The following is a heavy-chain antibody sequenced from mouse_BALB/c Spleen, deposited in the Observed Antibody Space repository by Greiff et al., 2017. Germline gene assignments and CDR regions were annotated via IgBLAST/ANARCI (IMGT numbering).Heavy chain of an antibody. CDR3: TRGTVHWYFDV. J-gene: IGHJ1*01. D-gene: IGHD1-1*01. V-gene: IGHV5-6-4*01. Sequence: EVQVVESGGGLVKPGGSLKLSCAASGFTFSSYTMSWVRQTPEKRLEWVATISSGGSYTYYPDSVKGRFTISRDNDKNTLYLQMSSLKSEDTAMYYCTRGTVHWYFDVWGAGTTVTVSS. CDR2: ISSGGSYT. CDR1: GFTFSSYT.